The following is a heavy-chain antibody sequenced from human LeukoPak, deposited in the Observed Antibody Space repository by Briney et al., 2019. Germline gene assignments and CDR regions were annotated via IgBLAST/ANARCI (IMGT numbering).Heavy chain of an antibody. CDR1: GFHFSSYG. D-gene: IGHD1-26*01. J-gene: IGHJ5*02. CDR2: IWPDGSNK. CDR3: ARDQELGNWFDP. Sequence: PGGSLRLSCAASGFHFSSYGMHWVRQAPGKGLVWVAVIWPDGSNKYYADSVRGRFTVSRDNSKNTLYLQMNSLRADDTAVYYCARDQELGNWFDPWGQGTLVTVSS. V-gene: IGHV3-33*01.